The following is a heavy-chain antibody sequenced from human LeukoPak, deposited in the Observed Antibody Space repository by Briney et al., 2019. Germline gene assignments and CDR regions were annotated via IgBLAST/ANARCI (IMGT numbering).Heavy chain of an antibody. CDR1: GGSLSTSAYY. V-gene: IGHV4-39*01. J-gene: IGHJ4*02. CDR2: IYYSGNT. CDR3: ARQAALTHSHVDY. Sequence: SETLSLTCIVSGGSLSTSAYYWGWIRQPPGGGLQWIGSIYYSGNTYYNSSLKSRVTISVDTSTSQFSLRRSSVTAADTAVYYCARQAALTHSHVDYWGQGTLVTVSS. D-gene: IGHD2-15*01.